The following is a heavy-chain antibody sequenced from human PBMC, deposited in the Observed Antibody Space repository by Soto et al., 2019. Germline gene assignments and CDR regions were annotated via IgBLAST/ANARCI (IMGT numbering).Heavy chain of an antibody. CDR1: GYSFTSYW. CDR3: ASHLSMSYSPHQVSWYFDL. Sequence: EVRLVQSGAEVKKPGESLRISCKGSGYSFTSYWISWVRQMPGKGLEWMGRIDPSDSYTNYSPSFQGHVTISADKSISYAYLQWSTLNASDTPMYFCASHLSMSYSPHQVSWYFDLWGRGTLVTVST. J-gene: IGHJ2*01. CDR2: IDPSDSYT. V-gene: IGHV5-10-1*01. D-gene: IGHD1-26*01.